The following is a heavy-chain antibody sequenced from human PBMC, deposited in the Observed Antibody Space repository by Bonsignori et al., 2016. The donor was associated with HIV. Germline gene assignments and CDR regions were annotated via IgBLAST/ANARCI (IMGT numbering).Heavy chain of an antibody. J-gene: IGHJ4*02. D-gene: IGHD3-22*01. CDR3: ARGDSSEWYFDY. CDR2: INHSGSI. Sequence: PGKGLEWIGEINHSGSINYNPSLKSRVTISVDTSKNQFSLKLSSVTAADTAVYYCARGDSSEWYFDYWGQGTLVTVSS. V-gene: IGHV4-34*01.